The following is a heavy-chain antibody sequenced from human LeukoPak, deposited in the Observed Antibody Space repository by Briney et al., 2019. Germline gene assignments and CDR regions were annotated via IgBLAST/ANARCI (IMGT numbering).Heavy chain of an antibody. D-gene: IGHD1-26*01. Sequence: GGSLRLSFAATGFTFKDYGMHWVRQPPGKGLEWVASINLIGGGTYYAGSVKGRFTISRDNAKHPPDLQLSSLRPDDTALYYCAKHMRATNTYSFFGLDVWGQGTTVTVSS. V-gene: IGHV3-9*01. J-gene: IGHJ6*02. CDR1: GFTFKDYG. CDR3: AKHMRATNTYSFFGLDV. CDR2: INLIGGGT.